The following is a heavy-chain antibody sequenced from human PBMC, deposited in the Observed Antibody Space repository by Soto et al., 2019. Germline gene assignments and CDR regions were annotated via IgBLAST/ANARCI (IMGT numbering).Heavy chain of an antibody. CDR1: GFTFNDYA. CDR3: AKDCRRLAVTGSAFDS. J-gene: IGHJ4*02. V-gene: IGHV3-23*01. D-gene: IGHD6-19*01. CDR2: ISGSGGHS. Sequence: EVQLLASGGGFVQPGGSLRLSCAASGFTFNDYAMAWVRQAPGQGLEWVSSISGSGGHSSYVDSVRGRFTISRDNVNNILSLDMSDLRAEDTALYYCAKDCRRLAVTGSAFDSWGQGAQVTVSS.